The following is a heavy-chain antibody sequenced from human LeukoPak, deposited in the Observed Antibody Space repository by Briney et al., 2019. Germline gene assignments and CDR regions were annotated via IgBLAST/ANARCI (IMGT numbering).Heavy chain of an antibody. CDR1: GGSFSGYY. J-gene: IGHJ3*02. V-gene: IGHV4-59*08. CDR3: ARHEERWLQWGAFDI. D-gene: IGHD5-24*01. Sequence: SETLSLTCAVYGGSFSGYYWSWIRQPPGKGLEWIGHIYCSGSTNYNPSLKSRVTISVDTSKNQFSLKLSSVTAADTAVYYCARHEERWLQWGAFDIWGQGTMVTVSS. CDR2: IYCSGST.